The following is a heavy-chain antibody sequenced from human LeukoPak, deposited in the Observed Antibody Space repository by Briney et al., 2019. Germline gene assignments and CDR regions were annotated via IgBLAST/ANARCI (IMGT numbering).Heavy chain of an antibody. Sequence: SETLSLTCTASGGSISSYYWSWIRQPPGEGLEWIGYIYYSGSTNYNPSLKSRVTISVDTSKNQFSLKLSSVTAADTAVYYCARGGSGSGMDVWGKGTTVTVSS. J-gene: IGHJ6*04. CDR2: IYYSGST. V-gene: IGHV4-59*01. CDR3: ARGGSGSGMDV. D-gene: IGHD6-19*01. CDR1: GGSISSYY.